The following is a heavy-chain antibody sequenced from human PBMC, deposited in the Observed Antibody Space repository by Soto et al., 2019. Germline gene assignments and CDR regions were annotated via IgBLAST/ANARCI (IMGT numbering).Heavy chain of an antibody. CDR1: GFTFGDYA. D-gene: IGHD3-16*01. CDR2: IRSKAYGGTT. Sequence: GGSLRLSCTASGFTFGDYAMSWFRQAPGKGLEWVGFIRSKAYGGTTEYAASVKGRFTISRDDSKSIAYLQMNSLKTEDTAVYYCTRDRGSGTGVWGLYYYYMDVWGKGTTVTVSS. J-gene: IGHJ6*03. V-gene: IGHV3-49*03. CDR3: TRDRGSGTGVWGLYYYYMDV.